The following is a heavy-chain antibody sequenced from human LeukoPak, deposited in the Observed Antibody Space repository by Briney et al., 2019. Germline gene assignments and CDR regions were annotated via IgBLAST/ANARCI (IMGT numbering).Heavy chain of an antibody. CDR3: ARGSMMKGVPDY. Sequence: GGSLRLSCAASGFTFSSYSMNWVRQAPGKGLEWVSSISNSSSCIYYADSVKGRFTISRDNAKNSLYLQMNSLRAEDTAVYYCARGSMMKGVPDYWGQGTLVTVSS. D-gene: IGHD3-16*01. J-gene: IGHJ4*02. CDR1: GFTFSSYS. V-gene: IGHV3-21*01. CDR2: ISNSSSCI.